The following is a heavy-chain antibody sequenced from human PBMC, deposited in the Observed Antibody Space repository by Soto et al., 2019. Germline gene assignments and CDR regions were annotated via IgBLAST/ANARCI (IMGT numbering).Heavy chain of an antibody. Sequence: SETLSLTCTVSGGSISSSSYYWGWIRQPPGKGLEWIGSVYYSGSTYYNPSLKSRVTISVDTSKNQFSLKLSSVTAADTAVYYCARHVSPNYYDSSGPSRAFDYWGQGTLVTVSS. CDR3: ARHVSPNYYDSSGPSRAFDY. CDR2: VYYSGST. D-gene: IGHD3-22*01. V-gene: IGHV4-39*01. CDR1: GGSISSSSYY. J-gene: IGHJ4*02.